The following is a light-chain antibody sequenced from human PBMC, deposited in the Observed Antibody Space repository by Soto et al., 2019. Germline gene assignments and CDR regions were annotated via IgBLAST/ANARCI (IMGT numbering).Light chain of an antibody. J-gene: IGKJ1*01. V-gene: IGKV3-20*01. Sequence: EIVMTQSPATLSVSPGERATLSCRASQSVSSSYLAWYQQKPRQGPRILIYGASSTATGIPDRFSGSGSGTDFTLPISRLEPAAFAVYYRRQYGSSPIWTFGQGTKVDIK. CDR1: QSVSSSY. CDR2: GAS. CDR3: RQYGSSPIWT.